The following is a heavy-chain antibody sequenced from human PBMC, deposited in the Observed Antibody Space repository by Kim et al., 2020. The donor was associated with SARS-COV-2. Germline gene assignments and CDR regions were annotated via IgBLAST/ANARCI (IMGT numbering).Heavy chain of an antibody. CDR2: IKSKTDGGTT. V-gene: IGHV3-15*01. CDR1: GFTFSNAW. J-gene: IGHJ4*02. D-gene: IGHD3-16*01. Sequence: GGSLRLSCAASGFTFSNAWMSWVRQAPGKGLEWVGRIKSKTDGGTTDYAAPVKGRFTISRDDSKNTLYLQMNSLKTEDTAVYYCHYDYVWGSYLFDYWGQGTLVTVSS. CDR3: HYDYVWGSYLFDY.